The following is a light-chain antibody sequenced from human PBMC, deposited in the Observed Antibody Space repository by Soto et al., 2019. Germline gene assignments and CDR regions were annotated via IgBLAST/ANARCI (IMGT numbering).Light chain of an antibody. J-gene: IGLJ7*01. CDR3: CSCGGSRAV. V-gene: IGLV2-23*02. CDR1: SSDVGSHNL. CDR2: EVS. Sequence: QSALTQPASVSGSPGQSITISCTGTSSDVGSHNLVSWYQQHPGQAPKLMIYEVSKRHLGVSTRFSASKSGNTASLTISGLPAEDEADYYCCSCGGSRAVFGGGTQLTVL.